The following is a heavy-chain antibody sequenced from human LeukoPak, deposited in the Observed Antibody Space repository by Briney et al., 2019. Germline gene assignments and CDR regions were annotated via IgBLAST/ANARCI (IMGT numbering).Heavy chain of an antibody. D-gene: IGHD2-15*01. J-gene: IGHJ5*02. CDR1: GFTLSTYI. V-gene: IGHV3-21*01. CDR2: ISISSTYI. CDR3: ARDPLGYCSGGSCDWFDP. Sequence: KAGGSLRLSCAASGFTLSTYIMNWVRQAPGKGLEWVSSISISSTYIYYADSVKGRFTISRDNAKNSLYLQMNSLRAEDTAVYYCARDPLGYCSGGSCDWFDPWGQGTLVTVSS.